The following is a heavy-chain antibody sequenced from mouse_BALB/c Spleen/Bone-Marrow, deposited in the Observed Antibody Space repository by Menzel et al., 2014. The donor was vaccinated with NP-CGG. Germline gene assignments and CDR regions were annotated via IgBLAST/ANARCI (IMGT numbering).Heavy chain of an antibody. V-gene: IGHV1S130*01. J-gene: IGHJ1*01. CDR1: GYTFTSSW. Sequence: QVQLQQSGSVLVRPGASVKLSCKASGYTFTSSWMHWAKQRPGQGLEWIGEIHPNSGNTNYNEKFKGKATLTVDTSSSTAYVDLSSLTSEDSAVYYCAREKIYGNYLWYFDVWGAGTTVTFSP. CDR2: IHPNSGNT. D-gene: IGHD2-1*01. CDR3: AREKIYGNYLWYFDV.